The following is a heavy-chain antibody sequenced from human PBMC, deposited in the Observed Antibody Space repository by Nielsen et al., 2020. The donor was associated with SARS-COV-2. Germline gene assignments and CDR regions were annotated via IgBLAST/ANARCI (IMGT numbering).Heavy chain of an antibody. CDR1: GYTFTSYV. CDR2: IIPIFGTA. V-gene: IGHV1-69*06. CDR3: ATDLGLDY. J-gene: IGHJ4*02. Sequence: SVKVSCKASGYTFTSYVISWVRQAPGQGLEWMGGIIPIFGTAIYAQKFQGRVTMTEDTSTDTAYMELSSLRSEDTAVYYCATDLGLDYWGQGALVTVSS.